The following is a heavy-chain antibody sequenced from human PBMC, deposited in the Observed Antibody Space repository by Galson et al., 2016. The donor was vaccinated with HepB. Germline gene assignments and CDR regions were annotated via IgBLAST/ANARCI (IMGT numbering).Heavy chain of an antibody. V-gene: IGHV4-38-2*02. CDR3: ARSYEMFTGDPYCYYFGF. CDR1: DYPIASGYY. CDR2: IYQTGRT. D-gene: IGHD3-9*01. Sequence: ETLSLTCSVADYPIASGYYWGWIRQSPGKGLEWIGSIYQTGRTFYNPSLEGRVFLRVDTSKNQFSLRVVSVTAADTAVYYCARSYEMFTGDPYCYYFGFWGQGARVIVSS. J-gene: IGHJ4*02.